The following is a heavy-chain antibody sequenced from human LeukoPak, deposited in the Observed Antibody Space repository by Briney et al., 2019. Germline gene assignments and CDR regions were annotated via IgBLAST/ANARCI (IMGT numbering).Heavy chain of an antibody. V-gene: IGHV1-69*04. CDR3: ARGSSGWYIDY. CDR1: GGTFSSYA. Sequence: SVKVSCKASGGTFSSYAISWVRQAPGQGLEWMGRIIPILGIANYAQKFQGRVTITADKSTSTAYMELSSLRSEDTAVYYCARGSSGWYIDYWSQGTLVTVSS. D-gene: IGHD6-19*01. J-gene: IGHJ4*02. CDR2: IIPILGIA.